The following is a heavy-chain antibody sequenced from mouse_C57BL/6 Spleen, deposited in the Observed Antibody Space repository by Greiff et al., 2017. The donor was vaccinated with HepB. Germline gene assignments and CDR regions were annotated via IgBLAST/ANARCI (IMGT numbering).Heavy chain of an antibody. CDR2: ISYDGSN. Sequence: EVQLQESGPGLVKPSQSLSLTCSVTGYSITSGYYWNWIRQFPGNQLEWMGYISYDGSNNYNPSLKNRISITRDTSKNQFFLKLNSVTTEDTATYYCARGENYYGSSSAWFAYWGQGTLVTVSA. J-gene: IGHJ3*01. CDR1: GYSITSGYY. CDR3: ARGENYYGSSSAWFAY. D-gene: IGHD1-1*01. V-gene: IGHV3-6*01.